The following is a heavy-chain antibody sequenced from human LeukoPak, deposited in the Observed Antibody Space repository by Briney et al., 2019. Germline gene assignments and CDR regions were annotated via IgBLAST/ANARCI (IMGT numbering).Heavy chain of an antibody. Sequence: GGSLRLSCAASGFTFSSYSMNWVRPAPGKGLEWVSSISSSSSYIYYADSVKGRFTISRENAMNSLYLQMNSLRAEDTAVYYCIKSGDYYDSSGPNYFDYWGQGTLVTVSS. J-gene: IGHJ4*02. V-gene: IGHV3-21*01. CDR2: ISSSSSYI. D-gene: IGHD3-22*01. CDR3: IKSGDYYDSSGPNYFDY. CDR1: GFTFSSYS.